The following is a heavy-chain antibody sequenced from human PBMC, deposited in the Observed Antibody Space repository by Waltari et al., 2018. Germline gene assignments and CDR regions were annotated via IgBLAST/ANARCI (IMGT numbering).Heavy chain of an antibody. J-gene: IGHJ6*03. CDR3: ATESGSYSYYYYYYMDG. CDR1: GYTFTDYY. D-gene: IGHD1-26*01. CDR2: VDPEDGET. Sequence: EVQLVQSGAEVKKPGATVKLSCKASGYTFTDYYMHWVQQAPGKGLEWMGRVDPEDGETIYAEKFQGRVTITADTSTDTAYMELSSLRSEDTAVYYCATESGSYSYYYYYYMDGWGKGTTVTVSS. V-gene: IGHV1-69-2*01.